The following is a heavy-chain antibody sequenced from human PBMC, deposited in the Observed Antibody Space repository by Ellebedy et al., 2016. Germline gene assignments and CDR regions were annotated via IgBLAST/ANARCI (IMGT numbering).Heavy chain of an antibody. Sequence: ASVKVSXXASGYTFTSYDINWVRQATGQGLEWMGWMNPNSGNTGYAQKFQGRVTMTRNTSISTAYMELSSLRSEDTAVYYCAREGDVPGFLNWFNPWGQGTLVTVSS. CDR1: GYTFTSYD. J-gene: IGHJ5*02. CDR3: AREGDVPGFLNWFNP. V-gene: IGHV1-8*01. D-gene: IGHD2/OR15-2a*01. CDR2: MNPNSGNT.